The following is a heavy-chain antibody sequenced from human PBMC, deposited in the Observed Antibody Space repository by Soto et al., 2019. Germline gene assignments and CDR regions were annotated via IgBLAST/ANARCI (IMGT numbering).Heavy chain of an antibody. D-gene: IGHD3-10*01. V-gene: IGHV3-23*01. Sequence: GGSLRLSCAASGFTFSSYAMSWVRQAPGKGLEWVSAISGSGGSTCYADSVKGRFTISRDNSKNTLYLQMNSLRAEDAAVYFCASAGEVLWFGELLSEYFQLWGQGTLVTVSS. J-gene: IGHJ1*01. CDR2: ISGSGGST. CDR3: ASAGEVLWFGELLSEYFQL. CDR1: GFTFSSYA.